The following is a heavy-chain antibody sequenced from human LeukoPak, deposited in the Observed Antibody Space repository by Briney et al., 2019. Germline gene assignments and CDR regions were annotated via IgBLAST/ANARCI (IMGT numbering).Heavy chain of an antibody. Sequence: GGSLRLSCAASGFSFSSYWMHWVRQAPGKGLVWVARISPGGSSALSADSVRGRFTISRDNADNTLHLQLNSLRAEDTAVYYCARVSFCPRCHFDYWGQGTLVTVSS. CDR1: GFSFSSYW. CDR3: ARVSFCPRCHFDY. D-gene: IGHD2/OR15-2a*01. V-gene: IGHV3-74*03. CDR2: ISPGGSSA. J-gene: IGHJ4*02.